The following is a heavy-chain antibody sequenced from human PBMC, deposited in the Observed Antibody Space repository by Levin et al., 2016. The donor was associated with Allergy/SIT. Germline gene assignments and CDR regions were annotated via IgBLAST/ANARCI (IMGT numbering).Heavy chain of an antibody. J-gene: IGHJ6*02. V-gene: IGHV1-2*02. CDR1: GYTFTGYY. CDR2: INPNSGGT. CDR3: ASTGYCSSTSCRRQASPLHYYGMDV. D-gene: IGHD2-2*03. Sequence: ASVKVSCKASGYTFTGYYMHWVRQAPGQGLEWMGWINPNSGGTNYAQKFQGRVTMTRDTSTSTVYMELSSLRSEDTAVYYCASTGYCSSTSCRRQASPLHYYGMDVWGQGTTVTVSS.